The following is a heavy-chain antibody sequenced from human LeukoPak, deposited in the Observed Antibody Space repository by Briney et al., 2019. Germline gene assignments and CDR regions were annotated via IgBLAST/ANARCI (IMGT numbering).Heavy chain of an antibody. Sequence: PGGSLRLSCAASGFTFGDHYMDWVRQAPGKGLVWVSRINSDGSSTSYADSVKGRFTISRDNAKNTLYLQMNSLRAEDTAVYYCARRAGGYSYGSPDYYYYYMDVWGKGTTVTVSS. CDR1: GFTFGDHY. J-gene: IGHJ6*03. D-gene: IGHD5-18*01. V-gene: IGHV3-74*01. CDR2: INSDGSST. CDR3: ARRAGGYSYGSPDYYYYYMDV.